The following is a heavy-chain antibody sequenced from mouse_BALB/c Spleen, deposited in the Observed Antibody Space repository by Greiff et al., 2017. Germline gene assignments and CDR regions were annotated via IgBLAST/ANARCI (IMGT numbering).Heavy chain of an antibody. CDR1: GFSLTGYG. J-gene: IGHJ3*01. D-gene: IGHD2-14*01. CDR2: IWGGGST. V-gene: IGHV2-6-7*01. Sequence: VQLKESGPGLVEPSQSLSITCTVSGFSLTGYGVNWVRQPPGKGLEWLGMIWGGGSTDYNSALKSRLSISKDNSKSQVFLKMNSLQTDDTARYYCARDEVRRVFAYWGQGTLVTVSA. CDR3: ARDEVRRVFAY.